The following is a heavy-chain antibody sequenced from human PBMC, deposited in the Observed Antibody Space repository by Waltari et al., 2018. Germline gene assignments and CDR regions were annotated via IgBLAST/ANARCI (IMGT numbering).Heavy chain of an antibody. CDR2: ISGSDDST. V-gene: IGHV3-23*01. D-gene: IGHD3-9*01. CDR1: GVTFSSYA. CDR3: AKGPANDWYNEGYFDY. Sequence: EVQLLESGGGLVQPGGSLRLSCAASGVTFSSYAMNWVRQAPGKGLEWVSGISGSDDSTYYADSVRGRFTISRDNSKDTLFLQMNSLRAEDTALYYCAKGPANDWYNEGYFDYWGQGTLVTVSS. J-gene: IGHJ4*02.